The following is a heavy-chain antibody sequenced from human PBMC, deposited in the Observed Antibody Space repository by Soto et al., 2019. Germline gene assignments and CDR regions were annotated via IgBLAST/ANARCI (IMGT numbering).Heavy chain of an antibody. CDR1: GYSFTSYW. CDR3: ARQRVVVVAAGDYYYYGMDV. CDR2: IYPGDSDT. D-gene: IGHD2-15*01. V-gene: IGHV5-51*01. Sequence: LKISCKGSGYSFTSYWIGWVRQMPGKGLEWMGIIYPGDSDTRYSPPFQGQVTISADKSISTAYLQWSSLKASDTAMYYCARQRVVVVAAGDYYYYGMDVWGQGTTVTVSS. J-gene: IGHJ6*02.